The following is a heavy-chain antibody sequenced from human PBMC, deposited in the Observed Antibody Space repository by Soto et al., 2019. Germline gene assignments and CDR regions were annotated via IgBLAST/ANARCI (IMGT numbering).Heavy chain of an antibody. D-gene: IGHD1-1*01. CDR3: ARGSLPFEDLVPTTIYGMDV. J-gene: IGHJ6*02. Sequence: SETLSLTCAVSGASVNTHAWVWVRQSVGGGLEWIGRLNPGGSTDYHPSLQSRVIMSLDTSKNHFSLKLASLSAADTAVYYCARGSLPFEDLVPTTIYGMDVWGHGTTVTVSS. V-gene: IGHV4-4*07. CDR2: LNPGGST. CDR1: GASVNTHA.